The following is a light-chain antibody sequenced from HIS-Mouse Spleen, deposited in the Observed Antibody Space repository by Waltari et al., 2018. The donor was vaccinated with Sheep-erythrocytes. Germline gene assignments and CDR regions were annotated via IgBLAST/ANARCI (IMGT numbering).Light chain of an antibody. CDR3: QQSYSTPQFT. CDR2: AAS. CDR1: QSISSY. Sequence: DIQLPQSPSSLFASVADRVTITCRASQSISSYLNWYQQKPGKAPKLLIYAASSLQSGVPSRFSGSGSGTDFTLTISSLQPEDFATYYCQQSYSTPQFTFGPGTKVDIK. J-gene: IGKJ3*01. V-gene: IGKV1-39*01.